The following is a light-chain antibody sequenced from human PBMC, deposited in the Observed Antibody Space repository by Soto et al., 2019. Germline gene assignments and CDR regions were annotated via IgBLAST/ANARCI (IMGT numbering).Light chain of an antibody. J-gene: IGKJ4*01. Sequence: DIQMTQSPSTLSGSVGDRVTITCRASQTISSWLAWYQQKPGKAPKLLIYKASTLKSGVPSRFSGSGSGTEFTLTISSLQPEDFATYYCQQYSSYSPLTFGGGTKVDI. CDR2: KAS. CDR1: QTISSW. CDR3: QQYSSYSPLT. V-gene: IGKV1-5*03.